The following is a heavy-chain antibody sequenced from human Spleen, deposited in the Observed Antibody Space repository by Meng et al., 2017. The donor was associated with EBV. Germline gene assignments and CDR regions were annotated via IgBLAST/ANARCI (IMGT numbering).Heavy chain of an antibody. CDR2: IYRSGSS. Sequence: SGPGLGRPARTLFFTGTVSCGPTTETNWGGWVRQSPGKGLEWIGEIYRSGSSKYNPSFNSRVTISVDKSKNQFSLKVTSVTAADTAMYYCARVELGSAYYFDYWGQGTLVTVSS. D-gene: IGHD3-10*01. CDR3: ARVELGSAYYFDY. CDR1: CGPTTETNW. J-gene: IGHJ4*02. V-gene: IGHV4-4*02.